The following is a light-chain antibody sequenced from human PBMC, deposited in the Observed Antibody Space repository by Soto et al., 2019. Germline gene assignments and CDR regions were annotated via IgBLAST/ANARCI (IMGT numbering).Light chain of an antibody. V-gene: IGKV3-20*01. J-gene: IGKJ1*01. CDR1: QSVSSSY. Sequence: IVLTHSPGTLSLSAGEIATLSCRASQSVSSSYLAWYQQKPGQAPRLLIYGASSRATGIPDRFSGSGSGTDFTLTISRLEPEDFAVYYCQQFRTFGQGTKVDIK. CDR2: GAS. CDR3: QQFRT.